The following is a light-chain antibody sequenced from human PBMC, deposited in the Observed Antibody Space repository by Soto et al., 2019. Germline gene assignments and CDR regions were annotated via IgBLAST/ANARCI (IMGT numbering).Light chain of an antibody. V-gene: IGKV1-39*01. CDR2: AAS. CDR3: QQDYSTLAT. CDR1: ESISRH. Sequence: DIQLSQSPSSLSASLGDRVTPTWRAAESISRHLKWYQQKPGRAPDLLSYAASTLQNGVPSRFTGSGSGTEFTLTITCLQLEDFETYYCQQDYSTLATFGQGTRLEIK. J-gene: IGKJ5*01.